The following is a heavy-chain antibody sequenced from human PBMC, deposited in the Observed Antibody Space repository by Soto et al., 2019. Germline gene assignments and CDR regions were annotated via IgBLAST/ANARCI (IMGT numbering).Heavy chain of an antibody. CDR3: ARHPERIAQIGWFDP. CDR2: ISSSSSTI. CDR1: GFTFSSYS. D-gene: IGHD6-13*01. J-gene: IGHJ5*02. V-gene: IGHV3-48*01. Sequence: EVQLVESGGGLVQPGGSLRLSCAASGFTFSSYSMNWVRQAPGKGLEWVSYISSSSSTIYYADSVKGRFTISRDNAKNSLYLQMNSLRAEDTAVYYCARHPERIAQIGWFDPWGQGTLVTAS.